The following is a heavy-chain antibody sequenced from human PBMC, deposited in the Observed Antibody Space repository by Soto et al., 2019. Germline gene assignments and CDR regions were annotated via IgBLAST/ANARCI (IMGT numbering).Heavy chain of an antibody. D-gene: IGHD2-15*01. J-gene: IGHJ6*02. V-gene: IGHV4-34*01. CDR1: GGSFSAYY. Sequence: PSETLSLTCAVNGGSFSAYYWTWIRQPPGRGLERIGEIDHSGSTNYNPSLESRVTISIDTAKNRFSLNVTSVTAADTAVYYCVRGLRYSGMDVWGQGTTVTVSS. CDR3: VRGLRYSGMDV. CDR2: IDHSGST.